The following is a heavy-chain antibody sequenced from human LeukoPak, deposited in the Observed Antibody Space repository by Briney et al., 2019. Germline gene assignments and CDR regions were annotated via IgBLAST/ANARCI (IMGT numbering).Heavy chain of an antibody. J-gene: IGHJ6*04. CDR3: ARTSVKTGQDYYYYYGMDV. Sequence: GGSLRLSCAASGFTFSSYWMHWVRQAPGKGLVWVSRINSDGSSTIYADSVKGRFTISRDNAKNTLYLQMNSLRAEDTAVYYCARTSVKTGQDYYYYYGMDVWGKGTTVTVSS. V-gene: IGHV3-74*01. CDR1: GFTFSSYW. CDR2: INSDGSST.